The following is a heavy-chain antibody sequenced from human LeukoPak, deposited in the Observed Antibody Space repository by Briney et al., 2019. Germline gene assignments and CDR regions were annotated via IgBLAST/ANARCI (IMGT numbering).Heavy chain of an antibody. D-gene: IGHD6-19*01. V-gene: IGHV3-23*01. CDR3: AKGSTYSGGWFHDY. J-gene: IGHJ4*02. CDR1: GFTFSSYI. CDR2: INGGGEST. Sequence: PGRSLRLSCAPSGFTFSSYITRWVPQTPGKGLEWVSSINGGGESTNYADSVKGRFTISRDNSKNTLDLQMNSLSAEDTATYYCAKGSTYSGGWFHDYWGQGTLITVSS.